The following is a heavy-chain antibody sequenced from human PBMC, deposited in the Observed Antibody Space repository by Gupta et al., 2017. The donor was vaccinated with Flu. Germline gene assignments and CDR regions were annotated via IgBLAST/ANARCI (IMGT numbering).Heavy chain of an antibody. CDR3: ARESSWFDP. D-gene: IGHD6-19*01. Sequence: AIHWVRQAPGQRLEWMGWIDAGDGSTEYSQKFQGRVTFSRDTYASIAYMELNSLTSEDTSVYYCARESSWFDPWGQGTLVTVSS. CDR1: A. V-gene: IGHV1-3*01. J-gene: IGHJ5*02. CDR2: IDAGDGST.